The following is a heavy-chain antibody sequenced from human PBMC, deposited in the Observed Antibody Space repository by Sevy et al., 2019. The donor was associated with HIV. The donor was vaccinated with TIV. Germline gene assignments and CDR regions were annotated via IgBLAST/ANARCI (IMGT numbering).Heavy chain of an antibody. CDR2: INPSGGST. CDR1: GYTFTSYY. V-gene: IGHV1-46*01. CDR3: ARAGASGGSCHFDY. D-gene: IGHD2-15*01. Sequence: ASVKVSCKASGYTFTSYYMHWVRQAPGQGLEWMGIINPSGGSTIYAQKFQGRVTMTRDTSMSTLYMELSSLRSEDTAVYYCARAGASGGSCHFDYWGQGTLVTVSS. J-gene: IGHJ4*02.